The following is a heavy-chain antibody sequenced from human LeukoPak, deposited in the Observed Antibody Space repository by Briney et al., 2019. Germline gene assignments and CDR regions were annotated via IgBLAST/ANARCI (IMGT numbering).Heavy chain of an antibody. Sequence: GGSLRLSCAASGFTFSSYSMNWVRQAPGKGLEWVSYISSSSSTIYYADSVKGRFTISRDNAKNSLYLQMNSLRAEDTAVYYCAREQLGVYYYYYGMDVWGRGTTVTVSS. V-gene: IGHV3-48*01. J-gene: IGHJ6*02. CDR2: ISSSSSTI. D-gene: IGHD6-13*01. CDR1: GFTFSSYS. CDR3: AREQLGVYYYYYGMDV.